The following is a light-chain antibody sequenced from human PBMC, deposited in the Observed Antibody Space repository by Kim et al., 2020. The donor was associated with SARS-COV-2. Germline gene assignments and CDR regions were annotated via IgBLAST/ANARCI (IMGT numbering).Light chain of an antibody. CDR2: GAS. V-gene: IGKV3-15*01. J-gene: IGKJ2*01. CDR3: QQYNDWPLYT. CDR1: QSVGSN. Sequence: EIVMTQSPATLSVSPGERATLSCRASQSVGSNLAWYQQKPGQDPSLLIYGASTRATGIPARFSGSGSGTEFTLSISSLQSEDFAVYYCQQYNDWPLYTFGQGTKLEI.